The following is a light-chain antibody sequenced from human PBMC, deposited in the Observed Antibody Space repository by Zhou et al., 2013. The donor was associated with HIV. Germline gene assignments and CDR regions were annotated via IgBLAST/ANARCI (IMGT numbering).Light chain of an antibody. Sequence: EIVMTQSPATLSVSLGDRATLSCRASQTVSTYLAWYQQRPGQAPRLLIYGASTRATGIPARFSGSGSGTEFTLTISSLQSEDLAVYYCQQYKNWPPLFTFGPGTKVDVK. CDR1: QTVSTY. J-gene: IGKJ3*01. CDR3: QQYKNWPPLFT. CDR2: GAS. V-gene: IGKV3-15*01.